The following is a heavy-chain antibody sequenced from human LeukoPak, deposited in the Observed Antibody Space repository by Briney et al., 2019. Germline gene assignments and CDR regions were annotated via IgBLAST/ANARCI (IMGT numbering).Heavy chain of an antibody. J-gene: IGHJ4*02. V-gene: IGHV3-23*01. CDR3: ARVMGESALYDPFDY. CDR1: GFTFSSYA. CDR2: ISGSGGST. Sequence: GGSLRLSCAASGFTFSSYAMSWVRQAPGKGLEWVSAISGSGGSTHYADSVKGRFTISRDNSKNTLYLQMNSLRVEDTAVYYCARVMGESALYDPFDYWGQGTLVTVSS. D-gene: IGHD3-16*02.